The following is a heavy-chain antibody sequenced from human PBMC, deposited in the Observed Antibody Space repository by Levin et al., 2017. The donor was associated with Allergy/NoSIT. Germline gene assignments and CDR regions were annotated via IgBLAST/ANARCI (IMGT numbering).Heavy chain of an antibody. CDR1: GFTFSSYA. V-gene: IGHV3-23*01. D-gene: IGHD6-13*01. Sequence: SGESLKISCAASGFTFSSYAMSWVRQAPGKGLEWVSSISGRGGSTYYADSVKGRFTISRDNSKNTLDLQVNSLRAEDTAIYYCAKDRSSTPGNNWFDPWGQGTLVTVSS. CDR3: AKDRSSTPGNNWFDP. J-gene: IGHJ5*02. CDR2: ISGRGGST.